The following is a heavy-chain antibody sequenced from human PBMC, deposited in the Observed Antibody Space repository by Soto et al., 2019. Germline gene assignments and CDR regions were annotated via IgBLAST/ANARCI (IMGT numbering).Heavy chain of an antibody. CDR2: ISGSGGST. J-gene: IGHJ6*02. Sequence: HPGGSLRLSCAASGFTFSSYAMSWVRQAPGKGLEWVSAISGSGGSTYYADSVKGRFTISRDNSKNTLYLQMNSLRAEDTAVYYCAKEGSSLHSYYYYGMDVWGQGTTVTVSS. CDR3: AKEGSSLHSYYYYGMDV. V-gene: IGHV3-23*01. D-gene: IGHD4-4*01. CDR1: GFTFSSYA.